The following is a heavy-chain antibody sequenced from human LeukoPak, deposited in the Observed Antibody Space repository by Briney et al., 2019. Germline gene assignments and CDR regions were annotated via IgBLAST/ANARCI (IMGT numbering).Heavy chain of an antibody. CDR1: GYSISSGYY. CDR3: ARALNPYYYYMDV. D-gene: IGHD1-14*01. V-gene: IGHV4-38-2*01. CDR2: IYHSGST. J-gene: IGHJ6*03. Sequence: PSETLSLTCAVSGYSISSGYYWGWIRQPPGKGLEWIGSIYHSGSTYYNPSLKSRVTISVDTSKNQFSLKLSSVTAADTAVYYCARALNPYYYYMDVWGKGTTVTVSS.